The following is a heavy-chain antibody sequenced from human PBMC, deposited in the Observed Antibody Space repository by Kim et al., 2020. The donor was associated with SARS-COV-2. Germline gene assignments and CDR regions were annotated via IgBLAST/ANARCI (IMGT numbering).Heavy chain of an antibody. D-gene: IGHD6-6*01. V-gene: IGHV1-69*01. Sequence: QKFQGRVTITADESTSTAYMELSSLRSEDTAVYYCARGVAARYYYYYMDVWGKGTTVTVSS. J-gene: IGHJ6*03. CDR3: ARGVAARYYYYYMDV.